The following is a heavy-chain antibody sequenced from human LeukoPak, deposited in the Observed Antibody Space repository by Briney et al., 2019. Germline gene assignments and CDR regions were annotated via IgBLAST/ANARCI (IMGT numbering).Heavy chain of an antibody. CDR3: ACGDISTSLYYYYYMDV. D-gene: IGHD3-3*02. Sequence: PGGSLRLSCAASGFTFSSYSMNWVRQAPGKGPEWVSSISSSSSYIYYADSVKGRFTISRDNAKNSLYLQMNSLRAEDTAVYYCACGDISTSLYYYYYMDVWGKGTTVTVSS. V-gene: IGHV3-21*01. J-gene: IGHJ6*03. CDR1: GFTFSSYS. CDR2: ISSSSSYI.